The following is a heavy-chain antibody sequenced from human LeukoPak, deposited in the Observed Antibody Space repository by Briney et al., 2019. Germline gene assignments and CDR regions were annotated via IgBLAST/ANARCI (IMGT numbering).Heavy chain of an antibody. D-gene: IGHD2-2*01. CDR2: IYGGGST. CDR3: ARGQLVGAFDI. CDR1: GFTVSSNY. V-gene: IGHV3-53*01. Sequence: GGSLRLSCAASGFTVSSNYMSWVRQAPGKGLEWVSVIYGGGSTYYADSVKGRFTISRDNSKNTLYLQMNSLRAEDTAVYYCARGQLVGAFDIWGQGTMVTVSS. J-gene: IGHJ3*02.